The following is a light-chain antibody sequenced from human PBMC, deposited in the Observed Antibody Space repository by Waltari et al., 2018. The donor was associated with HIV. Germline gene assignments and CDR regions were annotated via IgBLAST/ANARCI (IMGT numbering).Light chain of an antibody. J-gene: IGLJ2*01. CDR2: DNN. CDR3: GTWDSSLSAGL. Sequence: QSVLTQPHSVSAAPGQKVTISCSGRSSNLGNNYVSWYQQLPGTAPKLLIYDNNKRPSGIPDRFSGSKSGTSATLGITGLQTGDEADYYCGTWDSSLSAGLFGGGTKLTVL. CDR1: SSNLGNNY. V-gene: IGLV1-51*01.